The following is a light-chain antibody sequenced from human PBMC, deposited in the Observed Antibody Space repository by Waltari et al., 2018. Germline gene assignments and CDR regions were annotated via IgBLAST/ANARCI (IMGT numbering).Light chain of an antibody. Sequence: VVLTQFPGTLSLSPGETATLSCRTSQSLVNNYLAWYQQKPGQAPRLLIYATSTRASGIPDRFSGSESGTDFTLTISRLEPEDFVVYYCQHYGSSLYTFGQGTKLELK. V-gene: IGKV3-20*01. CDR1: QSLVNNY. CDR3: QHYGSSLYT. J-gene: IGKJ2*01. CDR2: ATS.